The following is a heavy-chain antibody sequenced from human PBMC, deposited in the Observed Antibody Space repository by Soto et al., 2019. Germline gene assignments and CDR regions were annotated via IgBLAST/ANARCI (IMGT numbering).Heavy chain of an antibody. CDR1: GGSISSGDYY. CDR3: ARGLYYYDSSGPFDY. Sequence: SLTCTVSGGSISSGDYYWSWIRQPPGKGLEWIGYIYYSGSTYYNPSLKSRVTISVDTSKNQFSLKLSSVTAADTAVYYCARGLYYYDSSGPFDYWGQGTLVTVSS. D-gene: IGHD3-22*01. CDR2: IYYSGST. J-gene: IGHJ4*02. V-gene: IGHV4-30-4*01.